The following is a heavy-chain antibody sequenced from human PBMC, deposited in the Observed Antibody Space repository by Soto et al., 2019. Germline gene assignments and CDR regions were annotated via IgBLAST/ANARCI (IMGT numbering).Heavy chain of an antibody. CDR2: TNSDGTDS. Sequence: GGSLRLSCAAAGFDFEDYAMHWVRQVPGKGLEWVSLTNSDGTDSYYMDSVEGRFTISRDNAKSTLYLQMDRLRPEDTALYFCAKSLYYYDSSPLDHWGQGTLVTVSS. J-gene: IGHJ4*02. CDR1: GFDFEDYA. V-gene: IGHV3-43D*04. CDR3: AKSLYYYDSSPLDH. D-gene: IGHD3-22*01.